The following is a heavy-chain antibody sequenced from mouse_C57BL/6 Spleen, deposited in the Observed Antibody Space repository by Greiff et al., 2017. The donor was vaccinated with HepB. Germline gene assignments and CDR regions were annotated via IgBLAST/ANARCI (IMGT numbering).Heavy chain of an antibody. CDR1: GFTFSSYG. J-gene: IGHJ2*01. D-gene: IGHD2-4*01. CDR2: ISSGGSYT. CDR3: ARNSDYDGVFDY. Sequence: EVKLVESGGDLVKPGGSLKLSCAASGFTFSSYGMSWVRQTPDKRLEWVATISSGGSYTYYPDSVKGRFTISRDNAKNTLYLQMSSLKSEDTAMYYCARNSDYDGVFDYWGQGTTLTVSS. V-gene: IGHV5-6*02.